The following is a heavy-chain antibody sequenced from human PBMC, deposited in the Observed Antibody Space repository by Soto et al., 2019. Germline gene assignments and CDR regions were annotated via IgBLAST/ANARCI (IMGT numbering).Heavy chain of an antibody. Sequence: VESRQISCKGSGYSFTSYWIGWVRQMPWKGLEWMGIIYPGESDTRYSPSFQGQVTISADKSISTAYLQWSSLKASDTAMYYCARRLRLGELSSCDAFEISGKGKIVIV. CDR1: GYSFTSYW. V-gene: IGHV5-51*01. D-gene: IGHD3-16*02. J-gene: IGHJ3*02. CDR2: IYPGESDT. CDR3: ARRLRLGELSSCDAFEI.